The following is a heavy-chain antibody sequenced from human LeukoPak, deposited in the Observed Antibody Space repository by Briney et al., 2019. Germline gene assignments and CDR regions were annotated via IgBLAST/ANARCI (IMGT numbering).Heavy chain of an antibody. CDR3: TRCVAARPQYYYYYMDV. CDR2: IRSKAYGGTT. D-gene: IGHD6-6*01. Sequence: PGGSLRLSCTASGFTFGDYAMSWVREAPGKGLEWVGFIRSKAYGGTTEYAASVKGRFTISRDDSKSIAYLQMNSLKTEDTAVYYCTRCVAARPQYYYYYMDVWGKGTTVTVSS. J-gene: IGHJ6*03. V-gene: IGHV3-49*04. CDR1: GFTFGDYA.